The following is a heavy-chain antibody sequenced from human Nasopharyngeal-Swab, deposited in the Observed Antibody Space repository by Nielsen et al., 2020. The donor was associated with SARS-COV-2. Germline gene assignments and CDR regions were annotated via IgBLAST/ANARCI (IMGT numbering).Heavy chain of an antibody. J-gene: IGHJ2*01. CDR1: GFTFSSYA. D-gene: IGHD3-22*01. CDR3: ARPPTMVIKARVWYVDL. CDR2: IAYDGSNK. V-gene: IGHV3-30-3*01. Sequence: GESLKISCAASGFTFSSYAMHWVRQAPGKGLEWVAVIAYDGSNKYYADSVKGRFTISRDNSKNTLYLQMNSLRAEDTAVYYCARPPTMVIKARVWYVDLWGRGTLVTVSS.